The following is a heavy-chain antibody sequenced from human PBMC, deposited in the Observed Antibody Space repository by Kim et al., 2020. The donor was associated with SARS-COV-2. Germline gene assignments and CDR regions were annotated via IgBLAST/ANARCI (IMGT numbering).Heavy chain of an antibody. J-gene: IGHJ4*02. CDR3: ARKYYYDSSGYHTGLDY. D-gene: IGHD3-22*01. V-gene: IGHV3-30*07. Sequence: VNGRFTTSRDNSKNTLYLQMNSLRAEDTAVYYCARKYYYDSSGYHTGLDYWGQGTLVTVSS.